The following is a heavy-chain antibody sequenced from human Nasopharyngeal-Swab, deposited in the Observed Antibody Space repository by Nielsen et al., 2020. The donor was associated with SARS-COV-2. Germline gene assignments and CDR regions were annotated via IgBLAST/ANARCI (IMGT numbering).Heavy chain of an antibody. CDR3: ARDFRSVGGSGFL. D-gene: IGHD3-10*01. J-gene: IGHJ4*02. V-gene: IGHV3-21*01. CDR1: GFTFDSYA. Sequence: GESLKISCAASGFTFDSYAMTWVRQAPGKGLEWVSSISGTSTYIYYADSVRGRFTISRDNADNSLYLQINSLRVEDTAVYYCARDFRSVGGSGFLWGQGTLVTVSS. CDR2: ISGTSTYI.